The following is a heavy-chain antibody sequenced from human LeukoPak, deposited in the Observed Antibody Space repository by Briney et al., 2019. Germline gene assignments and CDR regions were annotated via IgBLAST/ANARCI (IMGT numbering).Heavy chain of an antibody. CDR1: GGSISSSSYY. CDR2: ISYSGST. Sequence: SETLSLTCTVSGGSISSSSYYWGWIRQPPGKGLEWIGDISYSGSTYYSPSLKSRVTTPVDTSKNQFSLKLNSVTATDTAVYYCERRGGSGRAFDIWGQGTMVTVSS. D-gene: IGHD1-26*01. V-gene: IGHV4-39*01. J-gene: IGHJ3*02. CDR3: ERRGGSGRAFDI.